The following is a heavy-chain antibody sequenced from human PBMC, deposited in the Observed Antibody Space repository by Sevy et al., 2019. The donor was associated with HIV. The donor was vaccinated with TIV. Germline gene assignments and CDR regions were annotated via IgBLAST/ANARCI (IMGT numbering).Heavy chain of an antibody. CDR1: GFTFSSYA. CDR3: AKDLGDCTNRLCYSFDY. CDR2: ISGSGGST. V-gene: IGHV3-23*01. D-gene: IGHD2-8*01. Sequence: GGSLRLSCAASGFTFSSYAMSWVRQAPGKGLEWVSAISGSGGSTYYADSVKGRFTISRDNSKNTLYLQMNSLRAEDTAVYYCAKDLGDCTNRLCYSFDYWGQGTLVTVSS. J-gene: IGHJ4*02.